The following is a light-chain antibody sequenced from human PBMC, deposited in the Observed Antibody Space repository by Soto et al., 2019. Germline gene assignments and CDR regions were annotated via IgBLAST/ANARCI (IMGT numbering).Light chain of an antibody. J-gene: IGKJ4*01. CDR3: QQYNSYGT. Sequence: DIQMTQSPSTLSGSVGDRVTITCRASQTISSWLAWYQQKPGKAPKVLIHATSSLQSGVSSRFSGSGSGTEFTLTISSLQPDDFATYYCQQYNSYGTFGGGTKVDIK. CDR2: ATS. V-gene: IGKV1-5*01. CDR1: QTISSW.